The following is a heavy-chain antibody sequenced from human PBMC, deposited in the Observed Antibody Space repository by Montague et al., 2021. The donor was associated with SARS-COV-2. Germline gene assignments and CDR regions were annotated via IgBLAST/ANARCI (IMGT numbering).Heavy chain of an antibody. CDR2: VHYTGST. Sequence: SETLSLTCEVSGGSISSYYWSWIRQSPGQGLEWIGYVHYTGSTKYNPSLKTRVTLSLDTPKNHFSLKLSSVTAADTAVYYCAREFRIELWQTNWYFGLWGRGTLVTVYS. J-gene: IGHJ2*01. D-gene: IGHD3-16*01. V-gene: IGHV4-59*01. CDR1: GGSISSYY. CDR3: AREFRIELWQTNWYFGL.